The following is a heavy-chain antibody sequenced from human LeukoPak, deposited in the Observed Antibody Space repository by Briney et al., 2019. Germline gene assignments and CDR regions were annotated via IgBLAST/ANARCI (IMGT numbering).Heavy chain of an antibody. CDR2: MYYSGST. CDR1: GGSVTSSSFY. D-gene: IGHD1-26*01. J-gene: IGHJ3*02. Sequence: SEALSLTCTVSGGSVTSSSFYWGWIRQPPGRGLEWIGTMYYSGSTYYSPSLKSQVTLFTDSSKNHFSLKLNSVTAADTAVYYCARGGSFEAFDIWGQGTMVTVSS. CDR3: ARGGSFEAFDI. V-gene: IGHV4-39*02.